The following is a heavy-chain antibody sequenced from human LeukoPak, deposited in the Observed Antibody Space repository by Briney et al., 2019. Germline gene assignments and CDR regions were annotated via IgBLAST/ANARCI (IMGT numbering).Heavy chain of an antibody. Sequence: GGSLRLSCAASGFTFSSYWMHWVRHAPGKGLVWVSRINSDGSSTSYADSVKGRFTISRDNAKNTLYLQMNSLRAEDTAVYYCAKGRGVVIIDYFDYWGQGTLVTVSS. D-gene: IGHD3-3*01. CDR2: INSDGSST. CDR1: GFTFSSYW. J-gene: IGHJ4*02. V-gene: IGHV3-74*01. CDR3: AKGRGVVIIDYFDY.